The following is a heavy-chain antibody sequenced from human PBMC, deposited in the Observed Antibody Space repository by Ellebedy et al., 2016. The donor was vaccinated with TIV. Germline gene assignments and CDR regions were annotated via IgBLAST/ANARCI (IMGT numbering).Heavy chain of an antibody. Sequence: AASVKVSCKVSGYTLSELSMHWVRQAPGKGLEWMGGFDPEDGEAIYAQKFQGRVTITADKSTTTAYMELSSLRSEDTAVYFCARGISGSGNYYPNWFDPWGQGTLVTVSS. CDR3: ARGISGSGNYYPNWFDP. V-gene: IGHV1-24*01. J-gene: IGHJ5*02. CDR1: GYTLSELS. CDR2: FDPEDGEA. D-gene: IGHD3-10*01.